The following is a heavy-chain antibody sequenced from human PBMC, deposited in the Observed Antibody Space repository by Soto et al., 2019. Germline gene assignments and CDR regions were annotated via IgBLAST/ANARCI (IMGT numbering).Heavy chain of an antibody. CDR3: ARLEGLATISYYFGF. Sequence: PSETLSLTCSVSGDSINSDKYYWGWIRQPPGKGLERIGSIYYRGKTNYKPSLQTQVTISLEKSKRQYTLRLNSMTAADSAVYFCARLEGLATISYYFGFWGQGAQVTVSS. CDR1: GDSINSDKYY. D-gene: IGHD3-9*01. V-gene: IGHV4-39*01. CDR2: IYYRGKT. J-gene: IGHJ4*02.